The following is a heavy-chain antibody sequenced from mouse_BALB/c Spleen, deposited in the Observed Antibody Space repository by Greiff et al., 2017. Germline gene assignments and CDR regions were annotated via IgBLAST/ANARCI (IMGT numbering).Heavy chain of an antibody. CDR1: GYSITSDYA. CDR2: ISYSGST. D-gene: IGHD2-14*01. CDR3: ANYRYDDGVFDY. J-gene: IGHJ2*01. V-gene: IGHV3-2*02. Sequence: EVQLVESGPGLVKPSQSLSLTCTVTGYSITSDYAWNWIRQFPGNKLEWMGYISYSGSTSYNPSLKSRISITRDTSKNQFFLQLNSVTTEDTATYYCANYRYDDGVFDYWGQGTTLTVSS.